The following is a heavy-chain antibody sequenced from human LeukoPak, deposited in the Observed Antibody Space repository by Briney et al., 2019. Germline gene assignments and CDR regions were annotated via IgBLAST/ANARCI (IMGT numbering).Heavy chain of an antibody. CDR3: ARAVTKHIVVVTAIIDASDI. J-gene: IGHJ3*02. CDR1: VYTFTGYY. Sequence: GASVKVSCKASVYTFTGYYMGWVRQAPAQGLEWMGWINPNSGGTNYAQKFQGRVTMTRDTSISTAYMELSRLRSDDTAVYYCARAVTKHIVVVTAIIDASDIWGQGTMVTVSS. D-gene: IGHD2-21*02. CDR2: INPNSGGT. V-gene: IGHV1-2*02.